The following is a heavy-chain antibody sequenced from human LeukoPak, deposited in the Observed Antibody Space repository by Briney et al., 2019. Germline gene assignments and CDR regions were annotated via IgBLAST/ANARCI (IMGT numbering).Heavy chain of an antibody. CDR2: INPNSGGT. V-gene: IGHV1-2*02. CDR1: GYTFTVYY. Sequence: GASVKVSCKASGYTFTVYYMHWVRQAPEQGLEWMGWINPNSGGTNYAQKFQGRVTMTRDTSISTAYMELSRLRSDDTAVYYCAREGGVGSGSYWFDPWGQGTLVTVSS. J-gene: IGHJ5*02. CDR3: AREGGVGSGSYWFDP. D-gene: IGHD3-10*01.